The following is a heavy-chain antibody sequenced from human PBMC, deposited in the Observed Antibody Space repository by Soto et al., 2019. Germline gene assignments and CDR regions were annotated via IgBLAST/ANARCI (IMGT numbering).Heavy chain of an antibody. Sequence: ASVKVSCKASGYTFTSYGISWVRQAPGQGLEWMGWISAYNGNTNYAQKLQGRVTMTTDTSTTTAYMELRSLRSDDTAIYYCARMATFGSLNWFDPWGQGTLVTVSS. D-gene: IGHD3-16*01. CDR3: ARMATFGSLNWFDP. J-gene: IGHJ5*02. CDR1: GYTFTSYG. CDR2: ISAYNGNT. V-gene: IGHV1-18*01.